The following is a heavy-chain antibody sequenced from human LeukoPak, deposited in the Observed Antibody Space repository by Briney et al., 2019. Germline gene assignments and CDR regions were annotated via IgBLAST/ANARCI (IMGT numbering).Heavy chain of an antibody. CDR2: ISSSGSYI. V-gene: IGHV3-21*04. J-gene: IGHJ4*02. Sequence: GGSLRLSCAASGFTFSTYSLNWVRQAPGKGLEWVSSISSSGSYIYYADSLKGRFTISRDNAKNSLYLQMNSLRAEDTAFYYCARLRNYDSSGYYFEIDSWGQGTLVTVSS. CDR3: ARLRNYDSSGYYFEIDS. CDR1: GFTFSTYS. D-gene: IGHD3-22*01.